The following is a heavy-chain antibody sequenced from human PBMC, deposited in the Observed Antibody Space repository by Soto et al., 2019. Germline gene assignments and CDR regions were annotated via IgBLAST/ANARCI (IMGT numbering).Heavy chain of an antibody. Sequence: QVQLVQSGAEVKKPGASVKVSCKASGYTFTSYGISWVRQAPGQGLEWMGWISAYNGNTNYAQKLQGRVTMTTDTSTSPGYMELRSLRADDTAVYYCARESGGYCSGGSCYPFDYWGQVTLVTVSS. D-gene: IGHD2-15*01. CDR1: GYTFTSYG. J-gene: IGHJ4*02. CDR2: ISAYNGNT. V-gene: IGHV1-18*04. CDR3: ARESGGYCSGGSCYPFDY.